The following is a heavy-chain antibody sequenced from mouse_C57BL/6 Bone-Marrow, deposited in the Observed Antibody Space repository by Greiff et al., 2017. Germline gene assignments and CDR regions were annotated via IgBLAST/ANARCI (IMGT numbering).Heavy chain of an antibody. Sequence: EVQGVESGGDLVKPGGSLKLSCAASGFTFSSYGMSWVRQTPDKRLEWVATISSGGSYTYYPDSVKGRFTISRDNAKNTLYLQMSSLKSEDTAMYYCARHGGLDYWGQGTTLTVSS. CDR3: ARHGGLDY. CDR2: ISSGGSYT. J-gene: IGHJ2*01. CDR1: GFTFSSYG. V-gene: IGHV5-6*01. D-gene: IGHD1-1*02.